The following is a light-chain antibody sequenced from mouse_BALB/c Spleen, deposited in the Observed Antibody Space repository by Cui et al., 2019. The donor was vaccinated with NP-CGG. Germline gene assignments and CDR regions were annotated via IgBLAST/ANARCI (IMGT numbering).Light chain of an antibody. Sequence: VVTQESALTTSPGETVTLTCRSSTGAVTTSNYANWVQEKPNHLFTGLIGGTHNRAPGVPARFSGSLIGDKAALTITGAQTEDEAIYFCALWYSNHWVFGGGTKLTVL. V-gene: IGLV1*01. CDR3: ALWYSNHWV. J-gene: IGLJ1*01. CDR2: GTH. CDR1: TGAVTTSNY.